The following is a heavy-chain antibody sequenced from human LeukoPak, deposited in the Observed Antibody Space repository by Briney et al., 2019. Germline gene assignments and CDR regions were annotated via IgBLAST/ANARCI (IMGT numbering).Heavy chain of an antibody. V-gene: IGHV4-34*01. CDR3: ARGGYYYGSGSYYTDY. J-gene: IGHJ4*02. CDR1: GGSFSGYY. CDR2: INHNGST. Sequence: SETLSLTCAVYGGSFSGYYWSWIRQPPGKGLEWIGEINHNGSTNYNPSLKSRLTITVGTSNNQFSLKLISVTAADTTVDYCARGGYYYGSGSYYTDYWGQGTLVTVSS. D-gene: IGHD3-10*01.